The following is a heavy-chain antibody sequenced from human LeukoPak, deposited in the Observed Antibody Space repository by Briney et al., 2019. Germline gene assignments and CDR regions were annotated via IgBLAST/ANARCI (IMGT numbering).Heavy chain of an antibody. CDR1: GGSFSGYY. Sequence: RASETLSFTCAVYGGSFSGYYWSWIRQPPGKGLEWIGEINHSGSTNYNPSLKSRVTISVDTSKNQFSLKLSSVTAADTAVYYCARDLFEYSNSWFDPWGQGTLVTVSS. CDR3: ARDLFEYSNSWFDP. D-gene: IGHD4-11*01. J-gene: IGHJ5*02. CDR2: INHSGST. V-gene: IGHV4-34*01.